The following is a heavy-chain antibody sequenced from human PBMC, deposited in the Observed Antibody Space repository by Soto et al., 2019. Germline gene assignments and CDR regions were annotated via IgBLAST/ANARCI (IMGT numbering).Heavy chain of an antibody. CDR3: ARDPPGSSTFDY. CDR1: GYTFTSYA. J-gene: IGHJ4*02. Sequence: QVQLVQSGAEVKKPGASVQVSCKASGYTFTSYAMHWVRQAPGQRLEWMGWINAGNGNTKYSQKFQGRVTITRDTSASTAYMELSSLRSEDTAVYYCARDPPGSSTFDYRGQGTLVTVSS. V-gene: IGHV1-3*01. D-gene: IGHD1-26*01. CDR2: INAGNGNT.